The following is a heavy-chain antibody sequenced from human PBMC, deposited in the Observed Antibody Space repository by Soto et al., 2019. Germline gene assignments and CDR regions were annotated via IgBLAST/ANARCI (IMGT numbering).Heavy chain of an antibody. CDR2: ISRSGSPI. CDR1: GFTFGNYW. D-gene: IGHD4-17*01. J-gene: IGHJ3*02. Sequence: EVQLVESGGGLVQPGGSLRLSCAASGFTFGNYWMYWVRQAPGKGLVWVSHISRSGSPIYYADSVKGRFTISRDNAKNSVFLQMNSLRAEDTAVYYCARVFGDYLIDAFDIWGQGTMVTVSS. V-gene: IGHV3-48*04. CDR3: ARVFGDYLIDAFDI.